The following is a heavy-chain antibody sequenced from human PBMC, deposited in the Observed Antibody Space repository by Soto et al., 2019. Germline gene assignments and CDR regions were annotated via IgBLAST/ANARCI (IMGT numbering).Heavy chain of an antibody. V-gene: IGHV4-38-2*01. Sequence: SETLSLTCDVSVEPMTGGYYWGWIRQSPGKGLEWIGSIYYGGTTYYNPSLRSRLAISIGTSKNQFSLRLTSVTAADTALYFCARGWYYFDFWG. CDR3: ARGWYYFDF. CDR1: VEPMTGGYY. J-gene: IGHJ4*01. CDR2: IYYGGTT. D-gene: IGHD2-15*01.